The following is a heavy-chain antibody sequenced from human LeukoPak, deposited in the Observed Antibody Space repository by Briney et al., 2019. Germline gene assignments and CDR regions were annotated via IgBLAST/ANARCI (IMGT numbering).Heavy chain of an antibody. V-gene: IGHV1-46*01. CDR1: GYTFTSYY. J-gene: IGHJ6*02. Sequence: ASVKVSCKASGYTFTSYYMHWVRQAPGQGLEWMGIINPSGGSTSYAQKFQGRVTMTRDTSTSTVYMELSSLRSEDTAVYYCARVAVAGKGYYGMDVWGQGTTVTVPS. CDR2: INPSGGST. D-gene: IGHD6-19*01. CDR3: ARVAVAGKGYYGMDV.